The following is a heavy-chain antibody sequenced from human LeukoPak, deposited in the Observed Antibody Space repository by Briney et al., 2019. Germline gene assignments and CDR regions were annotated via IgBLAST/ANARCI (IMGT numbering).Heavy chain of an antibody. CDR2: IYSGGST. V-gene: IGHV3-53*01. D-gene: IGHD3-22*01. CDR3: ARLPMYYYDSSVSSSDAFDI. Sequence: PGGSLRLSCAASGFTVSSNYMSWVRRAPGKGLEWVSVIYSGGSTYYADSVKGRFTISRDNSKNTLYLQMNSLRAEDTAVYYCARLPMYYYDSSVSSSDAFDIWGQGTMVTVSS. CDR1: GFTVSSNY. J-gene: IGHJ3*02.